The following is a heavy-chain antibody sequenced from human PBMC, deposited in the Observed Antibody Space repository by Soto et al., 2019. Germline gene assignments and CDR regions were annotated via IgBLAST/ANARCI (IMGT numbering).Heavy chain of an antibody. CDR1: GGTFSTSA. CDR3: ARDKDRQQLGGNYFYILEV. CDR2: IMPVFATP. V-gene: IGHV1-69*12. D-gene: IGHD3-3*02. J-gene: IGHJ6*02. Sequence: QVQLMQSGAEVKKPGSSVKVSCKASGGTFSTSAISWVRQAPGEGLEWVVGIMPVFATPDYAQKFQGRFTISAAEATTTAELDLTSLTTDDTAVYYCARDKDRQQLGGNYFYILEVWGQGTEITVPS.